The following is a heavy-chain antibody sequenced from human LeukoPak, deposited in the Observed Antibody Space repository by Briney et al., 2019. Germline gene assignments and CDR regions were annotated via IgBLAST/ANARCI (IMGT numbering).Heavy chain of an antibody. Sequence: PGGSLRLSCAASGFTVSSNYMSWVRQAPGKGLEWISVIYSGGITNYADPVKGRFTISRDNSKNTLYLQMNSLRAEDTAEYYCARGLGSSGFYYFDYWGQGTLVTVSS. J-gene: IGHJ4*02. CDR2: IYSGGIT. V-gene: IGHV3-53*01. CDR3: ARGLGSSGFYYFDY. CDR1: GFTVSSNY. D-gene: IGHD6-19*01.